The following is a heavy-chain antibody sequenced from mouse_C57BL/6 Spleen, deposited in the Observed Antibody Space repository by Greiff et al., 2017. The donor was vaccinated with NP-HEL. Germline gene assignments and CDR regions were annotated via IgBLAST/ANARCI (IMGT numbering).Heavy chain of an antibody. J-gene: IGHJ2*01. CDR2: ISDGGSYT. Sequence: EVQRVESGGGLVKPGGSLKLSCAASGFTFSSYAMSWVRQTPEKRLEWVATISDGGSYTYYPDNVKGRFTISRDNAKNNLYLQMSHLKSEDTAMYYCARDGLEYFDYWGQGTTLTVSS. CDR3: ARDGLEYFDY. V-gene: IGHV5-4*01. CDR1: GFTFSSYA. D-gene: IGHD2-2*01.